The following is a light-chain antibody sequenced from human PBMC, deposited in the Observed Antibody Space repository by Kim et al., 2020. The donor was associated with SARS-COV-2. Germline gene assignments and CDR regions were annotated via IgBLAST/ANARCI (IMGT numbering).Light chain of an antibody. J-gene: IGLJ2*01. CDR2: GRN. V-gene: IGLV3-19*01. Sequence: SSELTQDPVVSVALGQTARITCQGDSLRSYYATWYLQKPRQAPALVIYGRNNRPSGIPDRFSGSTSGNTASLIISGAQAEDEADFYCQSRNSGGNVVFGGGTKLTVL. CDR3: QSRNSGGNVV. CDR1: SLRSYY.